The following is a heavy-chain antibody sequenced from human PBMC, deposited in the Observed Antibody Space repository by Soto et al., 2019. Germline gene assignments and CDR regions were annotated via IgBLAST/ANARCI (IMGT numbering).Heavy chain of an antibody. V-gene: IGHV3-74*01. CDR3: ARDPYHYSYYGVDV. CDR2: INNDGSIT. Sequence: EVQLVESGGGLVQPGGSLRLSCAASGFAFSSHWMHWVRQAPGKGLVWVSRINNDGSITTNTDSVKGRFTISRDNAKNSLFLEMNSLRVEDTAVYYCARDPYHYSYYGVDVWGQGTKVIVSS. J-gene: IGHJ6*02. CDR1: GFAFSSHW.